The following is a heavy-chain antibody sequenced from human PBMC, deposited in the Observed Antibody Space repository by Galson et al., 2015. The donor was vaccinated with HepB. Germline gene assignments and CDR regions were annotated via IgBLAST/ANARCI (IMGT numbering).Heavy chain of an antibody. Sequence: QSGAEVKKPGESLKISCKGSGYSFTSYWIGWVRQMPGKGLEWMGIIYPGDSDTRYSPSFQGQVTISADKSISTAYLQWSSLKASGTAMYYCARHVGRVSGWWNYFDYWGQGTLVTVSS. CDR1: GYSFTSYW. V-gene: IGHV5-51*01. CDR3: ARHVGRVSGWWNYFDY. D-gene: IGHD6-19*01. CDR2: IYPGDSDT. J-gene: IGHJ4*02.